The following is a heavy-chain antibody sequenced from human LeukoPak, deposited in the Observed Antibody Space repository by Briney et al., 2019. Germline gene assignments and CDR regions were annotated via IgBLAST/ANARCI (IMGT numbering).Heavy chain of an antibody. D-gene: IGHD3-10*01. CDR1: GFTFDDYA. CDR2: ISWNSGSI. CDR3: AKGRFGELLEGDNWFDP. V-gene: IGHV3-9*01. Sequence: GGSLRLSCAASGFTFDDYAMHWVRQAPGKGLEWVSGISWNSGSIGYADSVKGRFTISRDNAKNSLYLQMNSLRAEDTALYYCAKGRFGELLEGDNWFDPGGQGTLVTVSS. J-gene: IGHJ5*02.